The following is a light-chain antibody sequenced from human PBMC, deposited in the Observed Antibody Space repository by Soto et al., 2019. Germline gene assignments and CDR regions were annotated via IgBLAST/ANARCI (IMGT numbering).Light chain of an antibody. CDR3: QQYNIWRPIT. CDR2: ATS. CDR1: QGVMSR. V-gene: IGKV3-15*01. Sequence: EIEVTQSPATLSVSAGERVTINCRASQGVMSRVAWYQQKPGQTPKVLIYATSTWPAGVPSRFSGSGYGAYFTLTTSSLQSEDFAVYYCQQYNIWRPITFGPGTRLEIK. J-gene: IGKJ5*01.